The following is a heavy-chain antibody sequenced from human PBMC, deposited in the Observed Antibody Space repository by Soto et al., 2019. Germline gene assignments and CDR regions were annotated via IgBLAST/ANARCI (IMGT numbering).Heavy chain of an antibody. CDR1: GGSLSNYY. Sequence: SETLSLTCVVSGGSLSNYYWSWIRQPPGKGLEWIGYIYYSGSTNYNPSLKSRVAISVDTSKNQFSLKLSSVTAADTAVYYCARISEILTGYYFDYWGQGTLVTV. J-gene: IGHJ4*02. V-gene: IGHV4-59*01. CDR3: ARISEILTGYYFDY. D-gene: IGHD3-9*01. CDR2: IYYSGST.